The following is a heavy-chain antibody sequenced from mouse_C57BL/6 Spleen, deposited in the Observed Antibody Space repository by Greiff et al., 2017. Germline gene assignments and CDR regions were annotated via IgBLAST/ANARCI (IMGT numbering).Heavy chain of an antibody. CDR1: GYPFTGYW. CDR3: ARGSMDYEVYYYAMDY. D-gene: IGHD2-4*01. CDR2: IDPSDSYT. J-gene: IGHJ4*01. V-gene: IGHV1-69*01. Sequence: QVQLQQPGAELVMPGASVKLSCKASGYPFTGYWMHWVKPRPGPGLEWIGEIDPSDSYTNYNQKFKGKSTLTVDKSSSTAYMQLSSLTSEDSAVYYCARGSMDYEVYYYAMDYWGQGTSGTVSS.